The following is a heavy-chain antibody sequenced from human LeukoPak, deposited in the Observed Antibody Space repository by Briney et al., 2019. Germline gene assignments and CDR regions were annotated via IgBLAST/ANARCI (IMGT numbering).Heavy chain of an antibody. J-gene: IGHJ5*02. Sequence: SVKVSCKASGGTFSSYTISWVRQAPGQGLEWMGRIIPILGIANYAQKFQGRVTITADKSTSTAYMEPSSLRSEDTAVYYCARDRDIVVVPAAQYNWFDPWGQGTLVTVSS. CDR2: IIPILGIA. D-gene: IGHD2-2*01. CDR3: ARDRDIVVVPAAQYNWFDP. CDR1: GGTFSSYT. V-gene: IGHV1-69*04.